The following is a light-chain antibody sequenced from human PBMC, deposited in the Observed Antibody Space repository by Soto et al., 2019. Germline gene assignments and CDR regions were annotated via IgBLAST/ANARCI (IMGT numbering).Light chain of an antibody. CDR2: EVS. V-gene: IGLV2-14*01. CDR1: SSDVGGYNY. J-gene: IGLJ2*01. Sequence: QSALTQPASVSGSPGQSITISCTGTSSDVGGYNYVSWYQQHPGKAPKLMIYEVSNRPSGVSNRFSGSKSGNTASLTISGLQADDEADDYCSSYTSSSTNVVFGGGTKLTVL. CDR3: SSYTSSSTNVV.